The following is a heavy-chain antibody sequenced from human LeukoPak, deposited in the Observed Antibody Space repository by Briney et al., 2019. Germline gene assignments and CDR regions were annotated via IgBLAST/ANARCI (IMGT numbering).Heavy chain of an antibody. CDR3: ASGRPLGFDY. V-gene: IGHV4-59*01. J-gene: IGHJ4*02. Sequence: PSETLSLTCTVSGDSISSYYWTWIRQPPGKGLEWIGYIYYSGTTNYNPSLKSRVTISVDTSKNQFSLKLSSVTAAGTAVYYCASGRPLGFDYWGQGTLVTVSS. CDR1: GDSISSYY. CDR2: IYYSGTT. D-gene: IGHD1-26*01.